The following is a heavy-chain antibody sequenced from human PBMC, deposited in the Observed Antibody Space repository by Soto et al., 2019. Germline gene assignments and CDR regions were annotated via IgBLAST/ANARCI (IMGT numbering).Heavy chain of an antibody. J-gene: IGHJ4*02. D-gene: IGHD4-17*01. CDR3: ARGGTVTLPGGVPEAGVFDY. CDR1: GYTFTGYY. CDR2: INPNSGGT. Sequence: QVQLVQSGAEVKKPGASVKVSCKASGYTFTGYYMHWVRQAPGQGLEWMGWINPNSGGTNYAQKFQGWVTMTRDTSVSTAYMEVSRLRSDDTAVYYCARGGTVTLPGGVPEAGVFDYWGQGTLVTVSS. V-gene: IGHV1-2*04.